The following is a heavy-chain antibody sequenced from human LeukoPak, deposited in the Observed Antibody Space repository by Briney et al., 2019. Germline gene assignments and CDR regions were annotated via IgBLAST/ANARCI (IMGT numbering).Heavy chain of an antibody. CDR1: GGSFSGYC. CDR2: ISHSGST. D-gene: IGHD5-12*01. Sequence: PSETLSLTCAVYGGSFSGYCWRWIRQPPGKGLEWIGEISHSGSTNYNPSLKSRVTISVDTSKNQFSLKLSSVTAADTAVYYCARRGGYGRYYFDYWGQGTLVTVSS. J-gene: IGHJ4*02. CDR3: ARRGGYGRYYFDY. V-gene: IGHV4-34*01.